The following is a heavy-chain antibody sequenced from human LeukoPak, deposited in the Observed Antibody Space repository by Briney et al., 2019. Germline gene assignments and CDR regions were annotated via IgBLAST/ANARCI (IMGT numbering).Heavy chain of an antibody. CDR1: GFTFNIYW. J-gene: IGHJ4*02. D-gene: IGHD3/OR15-3a*01. Sequence: GGSLRLSCAASGFTFNIYWIHWVRQAPGKGLVWVSRITSDGSSTMYADSVKGRFTISRDNAENTVYLQMSSLRAEDTAVYYCAREVILSGTHSLDYWGRAAMVTVCS. V-gene: IGHV3-74*03. CDR3: AREVILSGTHSLDY. CDR2: ITSDGSST.